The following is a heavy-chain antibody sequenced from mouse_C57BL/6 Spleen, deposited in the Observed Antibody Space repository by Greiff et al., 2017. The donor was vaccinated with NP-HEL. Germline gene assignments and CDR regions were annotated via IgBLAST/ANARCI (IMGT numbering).Heavy chain of an antibody. J-gene: IGHJ2*01. CDR3: ARGITTVVAPLGY. V-gene: IGHV5-17*01. CDR2: ISSGSSTI. Sequence: EVKLMESGGGLVKPGGSLKLSCAASGFTFSDYGMHWVRQAPEKGLEWVAYISSGSSTINYADTVKGRFTISRDNAKNTLFLQMTSLRSEDTAMYYCARGITTVVAPLGYWGQGTTLTVSS. D-gene: IGHD1-1*01. CDR1: GFTFSDYG.